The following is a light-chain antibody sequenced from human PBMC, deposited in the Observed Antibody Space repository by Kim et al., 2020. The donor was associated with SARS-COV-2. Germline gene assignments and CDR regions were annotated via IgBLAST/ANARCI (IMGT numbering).Light chain of an antibody. Sequence: LRQTVRITCQGDSLRSYYASWYQQKPGQAHVLVIYGKNNRPSGIPDRFSGSSSGNTASLTITGAQAEDEADYYCNSRDSSGNHLRVFGGGTQLTVL. CDR3: NSRDSSGNHLRV. V-gene: IGLV3-19*01. CDR2: GKN. CDR1: SLRSYY. J-gene: IGLJ2*01.